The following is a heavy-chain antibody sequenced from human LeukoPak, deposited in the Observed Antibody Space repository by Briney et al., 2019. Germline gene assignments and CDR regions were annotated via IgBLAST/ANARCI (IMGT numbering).Heavy chain of an antibody. CDR1: GYSISSGYY. D-gene: IGHD6-19*01. CDR2: IYYSGST. CDR3: ARAVAGDFDY. Sequence: PSETLSLTCAVSGYSISSGYYWGWIRQPPGKGLEWIGSIYYSGSTYYNPSLKSRVTISVDTSKNQFSLKLSSVTAADTAVYYCARAVAGDFDYWGQGTLVTVSS. V-gene: IGHV4-38-2*01. J-gene: IGHJ4*02.